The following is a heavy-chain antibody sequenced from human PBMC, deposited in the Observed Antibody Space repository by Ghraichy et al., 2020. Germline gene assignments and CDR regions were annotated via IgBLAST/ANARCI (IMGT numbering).Heavy chain of an antibody. D-gene: IGHD6-13*01. CDR1: GYTFDSFF. V-gene: IGHV1-2*06. CDR2: INPGSGST. J-gene: IGHJ4*02. CDR3: ARTGRGSAWFIDY. Sequence: ASVKVSCKASGYTFDSFFMHWVRQAPGQGLEWLGRINPGSGSTLDARKFQGRVAVTSDTSSDTAYMELSSLTSDDTAVYFCARTGRGSAWFIDYWGQGTLVTVSS.